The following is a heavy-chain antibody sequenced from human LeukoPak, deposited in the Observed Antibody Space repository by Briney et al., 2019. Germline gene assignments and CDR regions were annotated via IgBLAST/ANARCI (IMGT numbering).Heavy chain of an antibody. J-gene: IGHJ4*02. CDR2: ISGGGDIT. Sequence: GGSLRLSCAASGFNFANHAMSWVRQTAGKGLEWVSAISGGGDITYYADSVKGRFTISRDNSKDTLFLQMHSLGPGDTAVYYCVREDTPATANYWGQGTLVTISS. CDR3: VREDTPATANY. CDR1: GFNFANHA. V-gene: IGHV3-23*01. D-gene: IGHD2-21*02.